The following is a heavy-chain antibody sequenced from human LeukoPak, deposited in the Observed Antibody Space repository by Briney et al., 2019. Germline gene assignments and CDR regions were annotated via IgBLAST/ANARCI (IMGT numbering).Heavy chain of an antibody. CDR2: ISWNSGSI. J-gene: IGHJ3*02. Sequence: GRSLRLSCAASGFTFDDYAMHWVRQAPGKGLEWVSGISWNSGSIGYADSVKGRFTISRDNAKNSLYLQMNSLRAEDMALYYCEKVFSGTGDVFDIWGKGTMVTVSS. CDR3: EKVFSGTGDVFDI. D-gene: IGHD1-1*01. V-gene: IGHV3-9*03. CDR1: GFTFDDYA.